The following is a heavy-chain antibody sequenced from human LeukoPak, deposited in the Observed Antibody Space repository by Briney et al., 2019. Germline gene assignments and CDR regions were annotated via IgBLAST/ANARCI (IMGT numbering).Heavy chain of an antibody. V-gene: IGHV1-3*03. CDR3: ARALREDGAFDI. CDR2: INAGNGNT. CDR1: GFAFTSYA. J-gene: IGHJ3*02. Sequence: GASVKVSCKASGFAFTSYAMHWVRQAPGQRLEWMGWINAGNGNTKYSQEFQGRVTITRDTSASTAYMELSSLRSEDMAVYYCARALREDGAFDIWGQGTMVTVSS. D-gene: IGHD1-26*01.